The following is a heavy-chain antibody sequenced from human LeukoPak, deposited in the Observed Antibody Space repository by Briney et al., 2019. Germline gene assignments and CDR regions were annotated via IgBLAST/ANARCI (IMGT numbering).Heavy chain of an antibody. J-gene: IGHJ6*03. D-gene: IGHD4-11*01. CDR3: ARGRVSSSTWYSTYYYFFYMDF. CDR1: DDSITMYY. Sequence: SETLSLTCAVSDDSITMYYWTWIRQPPGKGLEWIGYVDHTGSTKFTPSLNGRVSISRDTSNNFFSLRLRSVTAADTAVYFCARGRVSSSTWYSTYYYFFYMDFWGKGTTVTVSS. CDR2: VDHTGST. V-gene: IGHV4-59*01.